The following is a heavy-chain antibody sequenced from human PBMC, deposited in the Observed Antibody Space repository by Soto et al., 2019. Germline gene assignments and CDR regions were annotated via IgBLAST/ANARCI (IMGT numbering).Heavy chain of an antibody. Sequence: QVQLVESGGGVVQPGRSLRLSCAASGFTFSSYGMHWVRQAPGKGLEWVAVIWYDGSNKYYADSVKGRFTISRDNSKNTLYLQMNSLRDEDTAVYYCARDAVLYYDSSGPYSYYGMDVWGQGTTVTVSS. CDR3: ARDAVLYYDSSGPYSYYGMDV. D-gene: IGHD3-22*01. CDR1: GFTFSSYG. V-gene: IGHV3-33*01. CDR2: IWYDGSNK. J-gene: IGHJ6*02.